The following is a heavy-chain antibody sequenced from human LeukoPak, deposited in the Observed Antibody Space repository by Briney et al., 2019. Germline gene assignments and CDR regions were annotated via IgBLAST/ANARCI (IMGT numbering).Heavy chain of an antibody. J-gene: IGHJ4*02. CDR3: AKVEGITMVRGVISVSGFDY. Sequence: PGGSLRLSCAASGFTFSSYGMHWVRQAPGKGLEWVAFIRYDGSNKYYADSVKGRFTISRDNSKNTLYLQMNSLRAEDTAVYYCAKVEGITMVRGVISVSGFDYWGQGTLVTVSS. CDR1: GFTFSSYG. CDR2: IRYDGSNK. V-gene: IGHV3-30*02. D-gene: IGHD3-10*01.